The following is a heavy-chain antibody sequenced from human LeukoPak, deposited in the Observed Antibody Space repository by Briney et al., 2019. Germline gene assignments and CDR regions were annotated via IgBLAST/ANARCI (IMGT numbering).Heavy chain of an antibody. J-gene: IGHJ6*02. CDR1: GGSISSYY. CDR2: IYYSGST. D-gene: IGHD3-10*01. V-gene: IGHV4-59*01. CDR3: ARAPGYYYYGMDV. Sequence: SETLSLTCTVSGGSISSYYWSWIRQPPGKGLEWIGYIYYSGSTNCNPSLKSRVTISVDTSKNQFSLKLSSVTAADTAVYYCARAPGYYYYGMDVWGQGTTVTVSS.